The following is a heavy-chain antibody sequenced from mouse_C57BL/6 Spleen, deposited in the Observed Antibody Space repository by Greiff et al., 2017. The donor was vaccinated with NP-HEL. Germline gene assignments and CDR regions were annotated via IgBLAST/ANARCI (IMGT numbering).Heavy chain of an antibody. CDR3: ARDLNYYGSSYAAY. J-gene: IGHJ3*01. Sequence: EVHLVESGGGLVKPGGSLKLSCAASGFTFSDYGMHWVRQAPEKGLEWVAYISSGSSTIYYADTVKGRFTISRDNAKNTLFLQMTSLRSEDTAMYYCARDLNYYGSSYAAYWGQGTLVTVSA. CDR1: GFTFSDYG. CDR2: ISSGSSTI. V-gene: IGHV5-17*01. D-gene: IGHD1-1*01.